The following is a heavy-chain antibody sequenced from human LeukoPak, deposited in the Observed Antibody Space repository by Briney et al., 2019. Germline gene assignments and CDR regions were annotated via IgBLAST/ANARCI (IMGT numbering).Heavy chain of an antibody. Sequence: GESLKISCRGSGYSFISYWSGWVCQLPGKGLEWLGIIYPDDSDTRYSPSFQDQVTISTDKPISTAYLQWSSLKASDTAMYYCARHYPGGDYFIDYWGQGTLVTVPS. CDR1: GYSFISYW. J-gene: IGHJ4*02. V-gene: IGHV5-51*01. D-gene: IGHD4-17*01. CDR3: ARHYPGGDYFIDY. CDR2: IYPDDSDT.